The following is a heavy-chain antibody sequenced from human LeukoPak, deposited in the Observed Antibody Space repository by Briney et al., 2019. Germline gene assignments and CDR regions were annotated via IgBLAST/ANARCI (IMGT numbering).Heavy chain of an antibody. V-gene: IGHV3-23*01. D-gene: IGHD1-26*01. Sequence: GRSLRLSCAASGFTFSSYSMNWVRRAPGKGLEWVSGISASGDVTFHADPLKGRFTISRDNSKNTLYLQMDSLRAEDTAKYYCAKSLLTTASGTGRAFDIWGQGTMVTVSA. CDR1: GFTFSSYS. J-gene: IGHJ3*02. CDR3: AKSLLTTASGTGRAFDI. CDR2: ISASGDVT.